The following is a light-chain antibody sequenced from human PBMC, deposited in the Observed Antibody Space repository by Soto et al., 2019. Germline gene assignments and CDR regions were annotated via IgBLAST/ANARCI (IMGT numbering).Light chain of an antibody. V-gene: IGKV3-20*01. Sequence: EIVLTQSPGTLSLSPGERATLSCRATQTISSNHLAWYRQKPGQAPKLLIHGASTRATGIPDRFSGSGSGTDFTLTISRLEPEDFAVYYCQLYGSSPKTFGQGTKVDIK. CDR3: QLYGSSPKT. CDR1: QTISSNH. CDR2: GAS. J-gene: IGKJ1*01.